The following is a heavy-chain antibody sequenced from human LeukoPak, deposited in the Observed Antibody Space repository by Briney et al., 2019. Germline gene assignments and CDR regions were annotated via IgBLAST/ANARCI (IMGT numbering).Heavy chain of an antibody. Sequence: RGSLRLSCTDSELTVSRNYMAWVRQAPGKGLECVSVIYTGGRTFYADSVRGRLTISRDISKNTVSLQMNSLKAEDTAVYFCARVEMATSSLDLWGQGTLVIVSS. J-gene: IGHJ5*02. D-gene: IGHD5-24*01. CDR2: IYTGGRT. CDR1: ELTVSRNY. CDR3: ARVEMATSSLDL. V-gene: IGHV3-53*01.